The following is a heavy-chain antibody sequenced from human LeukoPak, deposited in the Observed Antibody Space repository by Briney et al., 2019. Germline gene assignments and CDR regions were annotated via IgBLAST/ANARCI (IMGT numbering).Heavy chain of an antibody. CDR2: INHSGSA. CDR1: GGSFSGYY. D-gene: IGHD3-9*01. V-gene: IGHV4-34*01. CDR3: ARGYFAHDY. J-gene: IGHJ4*02. Sequence: SETLSLTCAVYGGSFSGYYWSWIRQPPGKGLEWIGEINHSGSANYNPSLKSRVTISVDTSKNQFSLKLSSVTAADTAVYYCARGYFAHDYWGQGTLVTVSS.